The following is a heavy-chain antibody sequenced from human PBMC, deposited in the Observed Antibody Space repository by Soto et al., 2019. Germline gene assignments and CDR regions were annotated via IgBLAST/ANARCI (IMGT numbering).Heavy chain of an antibody. CDR3: ARAEVRGYGMDV. Sequence: PSETLSLTCTVSGGSISSGDYYWSWIRQPPGKGLEWIGYIYYSGSTYYNPSLKSRVTISVDTSKNQFSLKLSSVTAADTAVYYCARAEVRGYGMDVWGQGTTVTVSS. D-gene: IGHD3-10*01. CDR2: IYYSGST. CDR1: GGSISSGDYY. J-gene: IGHJ6*02. V-gene: IGHV4-30-4*01.